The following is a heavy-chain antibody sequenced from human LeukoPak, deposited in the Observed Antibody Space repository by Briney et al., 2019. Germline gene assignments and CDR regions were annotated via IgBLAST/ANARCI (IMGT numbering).Heavy chain of an antibody. CDR2: IAYDGNNK. V-gene: IGHV3-30-3*01. CDR1: GFTFNTYA. J-gene: IGHJ4*02. CDR3: AREWSFDY. Sequence: GRSLRLSCAASGFTFNTYAMHWVRQAPGKGLEWVAVIAYDGNNKYYADSVKGRFTISRDNSKNTLYLQMNSLRAEDTAVYYCAREWSFDYWGQGTLVTVSS. D-gene: IGHD2-8*01.